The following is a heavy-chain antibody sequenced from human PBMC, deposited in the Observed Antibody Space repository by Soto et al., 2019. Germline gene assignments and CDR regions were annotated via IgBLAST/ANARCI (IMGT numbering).Heavy chain of an antibody. Sequence: GGSLRLSCTASGVTVSGNYMSWVRQAPGKGLEWVSVISSGGSTYYADSVKGRFTISRDNSKNTLYLQMNSLRTEDTAVYYCATSVVTLDYWGQGTLVTVSS. CDR1: GVTVSGNY. V-gene: IGHV3-53*01. CDR3: ATSVVTLDY. J-gene: IGHJ4*02. D-gene: IGHD2-21*02. CDR2: ISSGGST.